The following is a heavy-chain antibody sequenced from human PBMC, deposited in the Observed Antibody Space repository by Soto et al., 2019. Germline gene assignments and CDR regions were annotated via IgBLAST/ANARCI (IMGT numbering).Heavy chain of an antibody. CDR2: ISSNGGST. Sequence: GGSLRLSCSASGFTFSSYAMHWVRQAPGKGLEYVSAISSNGGSTYYADSVKGRFTISRDNSKNTLYLQMSSLRAEDTAVYYCVKDAGGSSSWRYYFDYWGQGTLVTVSS. CDR3: VKDAGGSSSWRYYFDY. J-gene: IGHJ4*02. V-gene: IGHV3-64D*06. CDR1: GFTFSSYA. D-gene: IGHD6-13*01.